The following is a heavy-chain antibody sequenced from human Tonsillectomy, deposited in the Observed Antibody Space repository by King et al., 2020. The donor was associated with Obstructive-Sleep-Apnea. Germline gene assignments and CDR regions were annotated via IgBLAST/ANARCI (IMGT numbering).Heavy chain of an antibody. CDR3: AKNWGTSGYCRSNRWPNYYRMDV. J-gene: IGHJ6*01. CDR2: ISWNSGSI. Sequence: VQLVESGGGLVQPGRSLRLSCAASGFTFDDYAMHWVRQAPGKGLEWVSGISWNSGSIGYADSVKGRFTISRDNAKNSLYLQMNSLRAEETALYYCAKNWGTSGYCRSNRWPNYYRMDVWGQRTQGTGSS. CDR1: GFTFDDYA. D-gene: IGHD2-2*01. V-gene: IGHV3-9*01.